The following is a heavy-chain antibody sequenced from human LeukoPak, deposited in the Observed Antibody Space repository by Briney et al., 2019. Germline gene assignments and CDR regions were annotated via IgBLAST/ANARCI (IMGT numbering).Heavy chain of an antibody. CDR2: ISYDGSNK. Sequence: GGSKRLSCAASGFTFSSYAMHWVRQAPGKGLEWVAVISYDGSNKYYADSVKGRFTISRDNSKNTLYLQMNSLRAEDTAVYYCARDAAIVGTHPPDYWGQGTLVTASS. V-gene: IGHV3-30-3*01. D-gene: IGHD1-26*01. CDR3: ARDAAIVGTHPPDY. CDR1: GFTFSSYA. J-gene: IGHJ4*02.